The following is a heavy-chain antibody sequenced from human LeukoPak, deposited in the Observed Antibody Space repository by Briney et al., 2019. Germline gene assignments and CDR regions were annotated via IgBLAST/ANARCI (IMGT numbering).Heavy chain of an antibody. CDR1: GFTFSGSA. D-gene: IGHD3-22*01. J-gene: IGHJ4*02. CDR3: TRLYHYYDSSGTTD. V-gene: IGHV3-73*01. Sequence: GGSLRLSCAASGFTFSGSAMHWVRQASGQGLEWVGRIRSKANSYATAYAASVKGRFTISRDDSKNTAYMQMNSLKTEDTAVYYCTRLYHYYDSSGTTDWGQGTLVTVSS. CDR2: IRSKANSYAT.